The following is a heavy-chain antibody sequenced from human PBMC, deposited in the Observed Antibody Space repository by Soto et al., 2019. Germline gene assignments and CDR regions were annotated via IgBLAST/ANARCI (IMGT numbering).Heavy chain of an antibody. CDR2: IIPILGMS. Sequence: QVHLLQSGAEMKKPGSSVKVSCTAFGGTFTSYTFNWVRQAPGQRLEWMGRIIPILGMSSSAHNFQGRLTMIADKSTNTSYMVLSSLTSDDTAIYYCAMSYGSGSRPFDYWGQGTLVTVSS. J-gene: IGHJ4*02. D-gene: IGHD3-10*01. CDR1: GGTFTSYT. CDR3: AMSYGSGSRPFDY. V-gene: IGHV1-69*02.